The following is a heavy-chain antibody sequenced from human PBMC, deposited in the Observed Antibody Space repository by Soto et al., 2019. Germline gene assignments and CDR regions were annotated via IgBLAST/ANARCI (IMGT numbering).Heavy chain of an antibody. CDR2: IYYSGST. CDR1: GGSINNYY. CDR3: ASYSSGWYDVSF. D-gene: IGHD6-19*01. J-gene: IGHJ4*02. Sequence: SETLSLTCTVSGGSINNYYWSWIRQPPGKGLEWIGYIYYSGSTNYNPSLKSRVTISVDTSKNQFSLKLSSVTAADTAVYYCASYSSGWYDVSFWGQGTLVTVSS. V-gene: IGHV4-59*01.